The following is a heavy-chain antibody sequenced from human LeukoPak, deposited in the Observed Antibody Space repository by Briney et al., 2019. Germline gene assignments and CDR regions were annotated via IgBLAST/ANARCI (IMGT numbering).Heavy chain of an antibody. CDR1: GGTFSSYA. J-gene: IGHJ6*03. D-gene: IGHD3-3*01. CDR3: ARGSIFGVVTSYYYYYMDV. V-gene: IGHV1-69*05. Sequence: GSSVKVSCKASGGTFSSYAISWVRQAPGQGVEWMGGIIPIFGTANYAQKFQGRVTITTDESTSTAYMELSSLRSEDTAVYYCARGSIFGVVTSYYYYYMDVWGKGTTVTVSS. CDR2: IIPIFGTA.